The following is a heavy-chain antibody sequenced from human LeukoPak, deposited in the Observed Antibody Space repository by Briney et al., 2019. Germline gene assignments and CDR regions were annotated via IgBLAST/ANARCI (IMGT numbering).Heavy chain of an antibody. V-gene: IGHV5-10-1*01. CDR3: ARLTGLNWGSPAVVITYFDY. D-gene: IGHD7-27*01. CDR2: IDPSDSYT. J-gene: IGHJ4*02. Sequence: GESLRISCKGSGYSFTSYWVSRVRQMPGKGLEWMGRIDPSDSYTNYSPSFQGHVTISADKSISTAYLQWSSLKASDTAMYYCARLTGLNWGSPAVVITYFDYWGQGTLVTVSS. CDR1: GYSFTSYW.